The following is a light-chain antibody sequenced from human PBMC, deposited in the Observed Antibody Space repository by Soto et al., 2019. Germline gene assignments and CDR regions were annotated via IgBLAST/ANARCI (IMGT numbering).Light chain of an antibody. Sequence: DIQMTQSPSTLSASVGDRVTITCRASHSISSWLAWYQQKPGKAPKLLIYDASSLESGVPSRFIGSGSGTEFTLTISSLQPDDFAPYYCQQYNSYRTFGQGTKVEIK. CDR2: DAS. J-gene: IGKJ1*01. V-gene: IGKV1-5*01. CDR1: HSISSW. CDR3: QQYNSYRT.